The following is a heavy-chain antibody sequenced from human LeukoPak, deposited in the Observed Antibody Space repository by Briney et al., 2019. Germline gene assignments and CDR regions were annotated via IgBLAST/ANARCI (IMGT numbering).Heavy chain of an antibody. V-gene: IGHV3-7*01. Sequence: GGSLRLSCAASGFTLRSYWMSWVRQAPGKGLEWVANIKQDGSEKYYVDSVKGRFTISRDNAKNSLYLQMNSLRAEDTAVYYCARETSYGEMFDYWGQGTLVTVSS. CDR3: ARETSYGEMFDY. J-gene: IGHJ4*02. CDR1: GFTLRSYW. D-gene: IGHD4-17*01. CDR2: IKQDGSEK.